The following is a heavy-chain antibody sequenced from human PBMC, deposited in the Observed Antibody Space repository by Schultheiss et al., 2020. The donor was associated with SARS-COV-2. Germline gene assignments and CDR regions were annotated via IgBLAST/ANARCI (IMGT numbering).Heavy chain of an antibody. CDR1: GFTFSDYY. J-gene: IGHJ6*02. CDR3: TTVTTLIRYFYGIDV. CDR2: IGTKAYGGTT. D-gene: IGHD4-11*01. Sequence: GGSLRLSCAASGFTFSDYYMSWIRQAPGKGLEWVGFIGTKAYGGTTEYATSVKGRFTISRDDSKSTAYLQMNSLKTEDTAVYYCTTVTTLIRYFYGIDVWGQGTTVTVSS. V-gene: IGHV3-71*01.